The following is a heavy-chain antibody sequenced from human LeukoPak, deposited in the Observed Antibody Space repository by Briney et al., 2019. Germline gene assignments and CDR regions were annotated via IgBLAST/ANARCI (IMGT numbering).Heavy chain of an antibody. J-gene: IGHJ4*02. V-gene: IGHV3-53*03. CDR2: IYSGGST. Sequence: GGSLRLSCAASGFTVSNNFMTWVRQPPGKGLEWVSIIYSGGSTYYADSVRGRFTISRDDSRNTLYLQMSSLRAEDTAAYYCARAVSNDYAAYWGQGTLVTVSS. CDR1: GFTVSNNF. D-gene: IGHD4-17*01. CDR3: ARAVSNDYAAY.